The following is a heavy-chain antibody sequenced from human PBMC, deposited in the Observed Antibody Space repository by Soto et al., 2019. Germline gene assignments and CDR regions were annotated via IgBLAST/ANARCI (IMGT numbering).Heavy chain of an antibody. Sequence: SETLSLTCTVSGGSISSYYWSWIRQPPGKGLEWIGYIYYSGSTNYNPSLKSRVTISVDTSKNQFSLKLSSVTAADTAVYYCARQPYGYYNDYWGQGTLVTVSS. CDR3: ARQPYGYYNDY. CDR2: IYYSGST. D-gene: IGHD4-17*01. V-gene: IGHV4-59*08. CDR1: GGSISSYY. J-gene: IGHJ4*02.